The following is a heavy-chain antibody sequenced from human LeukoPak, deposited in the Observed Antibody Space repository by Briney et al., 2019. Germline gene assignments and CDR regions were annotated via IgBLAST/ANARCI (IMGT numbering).Heavy chain of an antibody. CDR3: ATDLGPQLGYDS. Sequence: GGSLRLSCAASEFTSTSYGMHWVRQAPGRGLEWVTHISSDGIQKYYADSVKGRFTISRDNSNNTLFLQMNGLRPEDTAVYYCATDLGPQLGYDSWGQGTLVTVSS. D-gene: IGHD1-1*01. V-gene: IGHV3-30*03. CDR1: EFTSTSYG. CDR2: ISSDGIQK. J-gene: IGHJ4*02.